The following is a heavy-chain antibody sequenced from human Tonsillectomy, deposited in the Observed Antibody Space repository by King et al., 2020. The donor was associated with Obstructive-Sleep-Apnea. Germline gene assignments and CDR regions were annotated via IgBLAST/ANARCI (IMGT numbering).Heavy chain of an antibody. CDR3: ARSEDTAMAFDY. Sequence: VQLVESGGGLVQPGGSLRLSCAASGFTVSSNYMNWVRQVPGKGLEWVAFTNSGESTYYADSVKGRFTISRDNSKNTVYLQMNSLRVEDTAMYYCARSEDTAMAFDYWGQGTLVTVSS. D-gene: IGHD5-18*01. V-gene: IGHV3-66*01. CDR1: GFTVSSNY. J-gene: IGHJ4*02. CDR2: TNSGEST.